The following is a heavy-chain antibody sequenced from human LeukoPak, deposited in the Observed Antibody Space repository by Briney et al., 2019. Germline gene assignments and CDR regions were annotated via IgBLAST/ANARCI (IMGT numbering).Heavy chain of an antibody. Sequence: SETLSLTCTVSGGSISSSSYYWGWIRQPPGKGLEWIGSIYYSGSTYYNPSLKSRVTISVDTSKNQFSLKLSSVTAADTAVYYCARVCSSTSRLPTDYWGQGTLDTVSS. V-gene: IGHV4-39*07. D-gene: IGHD2-2*01. CDR3: ARVCSSTSRLPTDY. CDR1: GGSISSSSYY. J-gene: IGHJ4*02. CDR2: IYYSGST.